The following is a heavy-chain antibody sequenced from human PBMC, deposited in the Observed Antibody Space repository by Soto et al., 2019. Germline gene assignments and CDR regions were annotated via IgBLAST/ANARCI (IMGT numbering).Heavy chain of an antibody. Sequence: QVQLVQSGAEVKKPGSSVTVSCKASGGTFGNSAVSWVRQAPGQGLEWMGGIIPIFRTPDYAQKFQGRVTIYADESTSPVYMELTSLRSEDTAVYYWARDKDRQQLCGNYYYGIDVWGQGTTVTVSS. J-gene: IGHJ6*02. CDR3: ARDKDRQQLCGNYYYGIDV. CDR1: GGTFGNSA. CDR2: IIPIFRTP. V-gene: IGHV1-69*12. D-gene: IGHD3-16*01.